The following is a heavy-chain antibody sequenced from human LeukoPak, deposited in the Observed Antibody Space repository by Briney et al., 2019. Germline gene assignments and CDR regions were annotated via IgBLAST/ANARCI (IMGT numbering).Heavy chain of an antibody. J-gene: IGHJ4*02. Sequence: GGSLRLSCAASGFTFSNYGIHWVRQAPGKGLEWVAVISYDGSNKYYAESVKGRFTISRDNSKNTLYLQMNSLRAEDTAVYYCEKGYGFDSSGSEHYFENWGQGILVTVSS. CDR2: ISYDGSNK. CDR3: EKGYGFDSSGSEHYFEN. D-gene: IGHD3-22*01. CDR1: GFTFSNYG. V-gene: IGHV3-30*18.